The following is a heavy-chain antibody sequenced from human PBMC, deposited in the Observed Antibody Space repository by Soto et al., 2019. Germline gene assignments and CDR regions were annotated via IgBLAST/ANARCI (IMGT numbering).Heavy chain of an antibody. V-gene: IGHV1-8*01. CDR3: AGGLNHQLVHLLRY. Sequence: ASVKVSCKASGYTFTSYDINWVRQATGQGLEWMGWMNPNSGNTGYAQKFQGRVTMTRNTSISTAYMELSSLRSEDTAVYYCAGGLNHQLVHLLRYWGQGTLVTVSA. J-gene: IGHJ4*02. CDR1: GYTFTSYD. D-gene: IGHD6-13*01. CDR2: MNPNSGNT.